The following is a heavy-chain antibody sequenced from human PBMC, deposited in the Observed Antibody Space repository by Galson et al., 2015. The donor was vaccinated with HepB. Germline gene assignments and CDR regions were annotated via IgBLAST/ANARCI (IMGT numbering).Heavy chain of an antibody. CDR1: GDSVSSNSAA. CDR2: TYYRSKWYN. J-gene: IGHJ4*02. V-gene: IGHV6-1*01. D-gene: IGHD3-10*01. Sequence: CAISGDSVSSNSAAWNWIRQSPSRGLEWLGRTYYRSKWYNDYAVSVKSRITINPDTSKNQFSLQLNSVTPEDTAVYYCARDRLWFGELTSIDYWGQGTLVTVSS. CDR3: ARDRLWFGELTSIDY.